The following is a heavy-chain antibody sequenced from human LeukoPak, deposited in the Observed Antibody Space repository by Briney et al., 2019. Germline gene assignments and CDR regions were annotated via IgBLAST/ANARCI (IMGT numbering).Heavy chain of an antibody. Sequence: ASVKVSCKASGCTFTSYGISWVRQAPGQGLEWMGWISAYNGNTNYAQKLQGRVTMTTDTSTSTAYMELRSLRSDDTAVYYCARDLLIAAAGTSTPPRQIDYWGQGTLVTVSS. J-gene: IGHJ4*02. V-gene: IGHV1-18*01. CDR2: ISAYNGNT. D-gene: IGHD6-13*01. CDR1: GCTFTSYG. CDR3: ARDLLIAAAGTSTPPRQIDY.